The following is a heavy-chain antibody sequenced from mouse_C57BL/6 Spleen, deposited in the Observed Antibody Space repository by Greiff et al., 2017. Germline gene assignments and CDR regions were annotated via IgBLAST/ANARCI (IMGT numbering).Heavy chain of an antibody. CDR1: GYTFTSYW. CDR3: ARGGDYYAMDD. J-gene: IGHJ4*01. CDR2: INPSNGST. Sequence: QVQLQQPGTELVKPGASVKLSCTASGYTFTSYWMHWVKQRPGQGLEWIGNINPSNGSTKYNEKFKGKATLTVDTSSSTACMELHSLTSEDAAVDFCARGGDYYAMDDWGQGTSVTVAS. V-gene: IGHV1-53*01.